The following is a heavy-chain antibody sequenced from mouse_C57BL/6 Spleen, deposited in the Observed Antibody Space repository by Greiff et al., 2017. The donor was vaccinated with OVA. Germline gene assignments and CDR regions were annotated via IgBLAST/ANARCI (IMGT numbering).Heavy chain of an antibody. Sequence: VKLVESGPGLVAPSQSLSITCTVSGFSLTSYGVDWVRQSPGKGLEWLGVIWGVGSTNYNSALKSRLSISKDNSKSQVFLKMNSLQTDDTAMYYCASLRRDAMDYWGQGTSVTVSS. D-gene: IGHD2-12*01. V-gene: IGHV2-6*01. CDR2: IWGVGST. CDR1: GFSLTSYG. J-gene: IGHJ4*01. CDR3: ASLRRDAMDY.